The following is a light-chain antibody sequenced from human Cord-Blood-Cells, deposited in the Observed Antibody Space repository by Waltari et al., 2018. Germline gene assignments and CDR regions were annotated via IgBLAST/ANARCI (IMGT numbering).Light chain of an antibody. CDR1: SSDVGGYNY. J-gene: IGLJ1*01. CDR3: SSYTSSSTYV. V-gene: IGLV2-14*01. CDR2: DVG. Sequence: QSALTQPASVSGSPGQSITISCTGTSSDVGGYNYVPWYQQHPGKAPKLMIYDVGKPPSGVSNRFSGSKTGNTASLTISGLQAEDEADYYCSSYTSSSTYVFGTGTKVTVL.